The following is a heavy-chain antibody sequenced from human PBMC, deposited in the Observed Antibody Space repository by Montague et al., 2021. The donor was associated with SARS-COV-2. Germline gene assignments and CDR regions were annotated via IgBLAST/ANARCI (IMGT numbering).Heavy chain of an antibody. J-gene: IGHJ4*02. CDR1: GFTFSSYS. Sequence: SLRLSCAASGFTFSSYSMNWVRQAPGKGLEWVSSISSSSSYIYYADSVKGRFTISRDYAKNSLYLQMNSLRAEDTAVYYCARDHYDILTGYYYWGQGTLVTVSS. CDR2: ISSSSSYI. CDR3: ARDHYDILTGYYY. V-gene: IGHV3-21*01. D-gene: IGHD3-9*01.